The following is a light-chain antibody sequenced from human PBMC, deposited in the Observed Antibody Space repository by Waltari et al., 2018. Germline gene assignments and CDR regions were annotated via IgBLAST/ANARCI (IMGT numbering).Light chain of an antibody. CDR3: QHRFNWPLT. Sequence: EVVLTQSPATLSLSPGERATLSCRARQSVSSYLAWYQQKPGQAPRLLISDASNRATGIPARFGGSGSGTDFTLTISSLEPEDSAVYYCQHRFNWPLTFGGGTKVEIK. CDR1: QSVSSY. CDR2: DAS. J-gene: IGKJ4*01. V-gene: IGKV3-11*01.